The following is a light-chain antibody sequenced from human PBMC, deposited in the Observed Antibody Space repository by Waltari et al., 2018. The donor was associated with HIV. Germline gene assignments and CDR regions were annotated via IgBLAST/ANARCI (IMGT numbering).Light chain of an antibody. J-gene: IGLJ3*02. CDR2: DVS. V-gene: IGLV2-14*03. CDR1: SSDIGGYDH. CDR3: SSFTSGTTWV. Sequence: QSALTQPASVSGSPGQSITISCTGTSSDIGGYDHVCWYQQHPGRAPKLKIYDVSTRPSGVSGRFSGSKSGNTASLTISGLQTEDEADYYCSSFTSGTTWVFGGGTKVTVL.